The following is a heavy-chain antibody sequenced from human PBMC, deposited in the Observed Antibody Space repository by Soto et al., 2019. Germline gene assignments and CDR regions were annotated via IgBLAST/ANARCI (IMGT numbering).Heavy chain of an antibody. CDR1: GGTFSSYA. Sequence: QVQLVQSGAEVKKPGSSVKVSCKASGGTFSSYAISWVRQAPGQGLEWMGGIIPIFGTANYAQKFQGRVTITADESTSTADMELSRLRCGDTAVYYCASAHSSSPTLFDYWGQGTLVAVSS. CDR2: IIPIFGTA. D-gene: IGHD6-13*01. J-gene: IGHJ4*02. V-gene: IGHV1-69*01. CDR3: ASAHSSSPTLFDY.